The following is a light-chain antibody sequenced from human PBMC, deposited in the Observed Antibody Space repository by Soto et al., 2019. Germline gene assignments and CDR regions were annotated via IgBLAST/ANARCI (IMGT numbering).Light chain of an antibody. CDR2: AAS. CDR1: QGISSW. Sequence: RITQSPSSLSASVGDRGTIPCRASQGISSWLAWYQQKPGKAPKLLIYAASTLQSGVPSRFSGNGSGTDFTLIISSLQPEDSATYYCQQAYSCPITFGQGTRLEIK. J-gene: IGKJ5*01. CDR3: QQAYSCPIT. V-gene: IGKV1-12*01.